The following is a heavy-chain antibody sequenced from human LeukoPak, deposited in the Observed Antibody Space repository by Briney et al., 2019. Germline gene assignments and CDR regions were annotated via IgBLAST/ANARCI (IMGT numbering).Heavy chain of an antibody. V-gene: IGHV3-53*01. J-gene: IGHJ6*02. Sequence: GGSLRLSCTASGFTFGDHAMSWVRQAPGKGLEWVSVIYSGGSTYYADSVKGRFTISRDNSKNTLYLQMNSLRAEDTAVYYCASVIGAGYYYGMDVWGQGTTVTVSS. CDR3: ASVIGAGYYYGMDV. D-gene: IGHD2-21*01. CDR2: IYSGGST. CDR1: GFTFGDHA.